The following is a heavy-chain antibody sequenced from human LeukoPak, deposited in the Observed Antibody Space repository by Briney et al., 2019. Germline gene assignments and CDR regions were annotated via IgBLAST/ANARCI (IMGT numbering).Heavy chain of an antibody. J-gene: IGHJ6*03. CDR3: AKDGYDYYYYYMDV. Sequence: GESLKISCAASGFTFSSYAMSWVRQAPGKGLEWVSAISGSGGSTYYADSVKGRFTISRDNSKNTLYLQMNSLRAEDTAVYYCAKDGYDYYYYYMDVWGKGTTVTVSS. CDR1: GFTFSSYA. CDR2: ISGSGGST. V-gene: IGHV3-23*01. D-gene: IGHD1-1*01.